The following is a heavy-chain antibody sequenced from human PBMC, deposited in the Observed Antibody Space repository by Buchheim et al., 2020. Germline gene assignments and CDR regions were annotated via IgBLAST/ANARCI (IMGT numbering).Heavy chain of an antibody. V-gene: IGHV3-7*01. CDR1: GFTFTTYW. Sequence: EVQLVESGGGLVQPGGSLRLSCGASGFTFTTYWLSWVRQAPGKGREWLANIKQDGSEKYYVDSVKGRFNISRDNAKNSLYLQMNSLIAGDTAVYYCARRRGDHTHYYFDYWGQGTL. CDR3: ARRRGDHTHYYFDY. CDR2: IKQDGSEK. D-gene: IGHD5-24*01. J-gene: IGHJ4*02.